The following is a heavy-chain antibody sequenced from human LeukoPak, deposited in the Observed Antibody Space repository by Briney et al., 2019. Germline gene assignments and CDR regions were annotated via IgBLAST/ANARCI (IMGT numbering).Heavy chain of an antibody. D-gene: IGHD5/OR15-5a*01. CDR2: IYTSGST. Sequence: PSETLSLTCTVSGGSISSYYWSWIRQPPGKGLEWIGYIYTSGSTNYNPSLKSRVTISVDTSKNQFSLKLSSVTAADTAVYYCARSRNWFDPWGQETLVTVSS. CDR3: ARSRNWFDP. J-gene: IGHJ5*02. CDR1: GGSISSYY. V-gene: IGHV4-4*09.